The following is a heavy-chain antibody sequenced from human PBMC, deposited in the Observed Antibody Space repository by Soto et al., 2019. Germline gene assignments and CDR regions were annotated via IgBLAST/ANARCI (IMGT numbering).Heavy chain of an antibody. J-gene: IGHJ4*02. D-gene: IGHD3-22*01. CDR3: ARDVGYHYDGSPSGQFDF. CDR2: IYHSGST. V-gene: IGHV4-4*02. CDR1: GNSISTTNW. Sequence: SETLSLTCVVSGNSISTTNWWSWVRQSPGKGLEWIGEIYHSGSTNYNPSLKSRVTISVDKSKNQFSLKLSSVTAADTAVYYCARDVGYHYDGSPSGQFDFWGQGTLVTVSS.